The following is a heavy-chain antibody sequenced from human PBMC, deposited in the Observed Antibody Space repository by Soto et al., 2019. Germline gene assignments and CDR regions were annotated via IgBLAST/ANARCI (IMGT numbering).Heavy chain of an antibody. D-gene: IGHD3-10*01. CDR3: ARDRLRYNYGSGSPPQMGYYYYGMDV. Sequence: QVQLQESGPGLVKPSQTLSLTCTVSGGSISSGGYYWSWIRQHPGKGLEWIGYIYYSGSTYYNPSLKSRVTISVDTSKNQFSLKLSSVTAADTAVYYCARDRLRYNYGSGSPPQMGYYYYGMDVWGQGTTVTVSS. V-gene: IGHV4-31*03. J-gene: IGHJ6*02. CDR2: IYYSGST. CDR1: GGSISSGGYY.